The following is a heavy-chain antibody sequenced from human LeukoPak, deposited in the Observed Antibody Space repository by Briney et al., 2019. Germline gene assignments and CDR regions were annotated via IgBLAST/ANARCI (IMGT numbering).Heavy chain of an antibody. CDR1: GYTLTELS. CDR3: ATQGGYSSGKKYNWFDP. CDR2: FDPEDGET. V-gene: IGHV1-24*01. J-gene: IGHJ5*02. D-gene: IGHD5-18*01. Sequence: RRASVKVSCKVSGYTLTELSMHWVRQAPGKGLEWMGGFDPEDGETIYAQKFQGRVTMTEDTSTDTAYMELSSLRSEDTAVYYCATQGGYSSGKKYNWFDPWGQGTLVTVSS.